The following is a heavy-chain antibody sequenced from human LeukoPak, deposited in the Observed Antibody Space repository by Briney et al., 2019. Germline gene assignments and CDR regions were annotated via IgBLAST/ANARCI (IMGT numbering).Heavy chain of an antibody. J-gene: IGHJ4*02. V-gene: IGHV1-18*01. CDR2: ISVSHGHT. Sequence: ASVKVSCKASGYAFDSFAINWVRQAPGQGLEWMGWISVSHGHTDYGQKFQGRVAMTTETSTNTAYMELRSLRSDDTAAYYCARGRHYYGSSGYFIYWGQGTLVTVSS. CDR1: GYAFDSFA. D-gene: IGHD3-22*01. CDR3: ARGRHYYGSSGYFIY.